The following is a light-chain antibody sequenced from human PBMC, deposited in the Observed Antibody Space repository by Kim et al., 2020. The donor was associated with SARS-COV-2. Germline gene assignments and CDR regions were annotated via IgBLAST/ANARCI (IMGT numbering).Light chain of an antibody. Sequence: GHWFTISCTGSNSDLGGYNYVSWYQQHPGKAPKLIIYDVTKRPSGVSDRFSGSKSGNTASLIISGLQADDEADYYCSSYTSSKTWVFGGGTKLTVL. CDR1: NSDLGGYNY. CDR3: SSYTSSKTWV. J-gene: IGLJ3*02. V-gene: IGLV2-14*03. CDR2: DVT.